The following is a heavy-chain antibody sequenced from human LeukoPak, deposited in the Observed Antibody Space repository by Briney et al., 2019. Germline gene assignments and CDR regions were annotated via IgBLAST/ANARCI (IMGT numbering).Heavy chain of an antibody. CDR1: GFTFSSYG. Sequence: GGTLRLSCAASGFTFSSYGLSWVRQAPGKGLEWVSGITGSGDSTFYADSVKGRFTISRDNSKNTLYLQMNSLRADDTAVYYCAKIGWDDAFDIWGQGTMVTVSS. V-gene: IGHV3-23*01. CDR3: AKIGWDDAFDI. J-gene: IGHJ3*02. CDR2: ITGSGDST. D-gene: IGHD6-19*01.